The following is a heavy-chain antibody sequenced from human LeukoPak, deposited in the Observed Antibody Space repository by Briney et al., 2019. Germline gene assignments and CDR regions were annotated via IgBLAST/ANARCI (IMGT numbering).Heavy chain of an antibody. V-gene: IGHV3-48*01. Sequence: GRSLRLSCAASGFTFSSYAMHWVRQAPGKGLEWVSYISSSSSTIYYADSVKGRFTISRDNAKNSLYLQMNSLRAEDTAVYYCARFPEEEGDDYWGQGTLVTVSS. CDR3: ARFPEEEGDDY. CDR1: GFTFSSYA. D-gene: IGHD3-16*01. CDR2: ISSSSSTI. J-gene: IGHJ4*02.